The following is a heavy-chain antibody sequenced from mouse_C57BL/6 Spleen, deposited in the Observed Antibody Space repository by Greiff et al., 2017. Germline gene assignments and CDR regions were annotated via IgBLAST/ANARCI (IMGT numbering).Heavy chain of an antibody. D-gene: IGHD2-14*01. CDR3: ARVREYDGGDYAMDY. Sequence: QVQLQQPGAELVRPGTSVKLSCKASGYTFTSYWMHWVKQRPGQGLEWIGVIDPSDSYTNYNQKFKGKATLTVDPSSSTAYMQLSSLTSEDSAVYDCARVREYDGGDYAMDYWGQGTSVTVSS. CDR2: IDPSDSYT. J-gene: IGHJ4*01. V-gene: IGHV1-59*01. CDR1: GYTFTSYW.